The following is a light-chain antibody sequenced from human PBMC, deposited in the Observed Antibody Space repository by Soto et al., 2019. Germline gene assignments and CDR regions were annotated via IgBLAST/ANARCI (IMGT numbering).Light chain of an antibody. V-gene: IGLV1-51*01. CDR3: GGWDSSLTVWM. Sequence: QSVLTQPPSVSAAPGQKVTISCAGGYSNLGNNFVSWYQQLPGTAPKLLIYDNNKRPSGIPDRFSGSKSGTSATLAITGLQTGDEAVYFCGGWDSSLTVWMFGGGTQLTVL. J-gene: IGLJ3*02. CDR1: YSNLGNNF. CDR2: DNN.